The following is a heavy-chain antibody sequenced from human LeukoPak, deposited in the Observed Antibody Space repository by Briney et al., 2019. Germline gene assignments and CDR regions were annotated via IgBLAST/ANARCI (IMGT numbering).Heavy chain of an antibody. Sequence: SETLSLTCTVSGGPISSYYWSWIRQPPGKGLEWIGYIYYSGSTNYNPSLKSRVTISVDTSKNQFSLKLSSVTAADTAVYYCASLDYYGSGSYGDYWGQGTLVTVSS. CDR3: ASLDYYGSGSYGDY. J-gene: IGHJ4*02. D-gene: IGHD3-10*01. CDR1: GGPISSYY. V-gene: IGHV4-59*01. CDR2: IYYSGST.